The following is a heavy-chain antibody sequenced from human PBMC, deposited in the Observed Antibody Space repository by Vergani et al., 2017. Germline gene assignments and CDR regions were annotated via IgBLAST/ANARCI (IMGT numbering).Heavy chain of an antibody. Sequence: EVQLVESGGGLVKRGGSLRLSCAASGFTFSSYSMNWVRQAPGKGLEWVSSISSSSSYIHYSDSLKGRFTISRDNAKRSLYLQMDSLRAEDTAVYYCAREYSSTSGRAFDFWGQGTKVTVSS. V-gene: IGHV3-21*01. J-gene: IGHJ3*01. CDR1: GFTFSSYS. CDR2: ISSSSSYI. D-gene: IGHD2-2*01. CDR3: AREYSSTSGRAFDF.